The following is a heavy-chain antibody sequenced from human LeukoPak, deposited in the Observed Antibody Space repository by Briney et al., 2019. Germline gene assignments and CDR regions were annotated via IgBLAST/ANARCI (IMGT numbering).Heavy chain of an antibody. D-gene: IGHD4-17*01. CDR3: ARVGSLTTFD. CDR1: GYSISSGYY. Sequence: SETLSLTCAVSGYSISSGYYWTWIRQPPGKGLEWIGYIQYRGNADYNPSLKSRVTISVDTSNNQCSLRLSSVTAADTAMYYCARVGSLTTFDWGQGTLVTVSS. CDR2: IQYRGNA. V-gene: IGHV4-61*01. J-gene: IGHJ4*02.